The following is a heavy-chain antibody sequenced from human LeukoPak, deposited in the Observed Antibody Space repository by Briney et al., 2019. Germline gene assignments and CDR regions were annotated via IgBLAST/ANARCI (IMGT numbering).Heavy chain of an antibody. V-gene: IGHV1-2*02. CDR3: ARDQTYYYDSSGSSDHDAFDI. Sequence: GASVKVSCKASGYTFTGYYMHWVRQAPGQGLEWMGWINPNSGGTNYAQKFQGRVTMTRDTSISTAYMELSRLRSDDTAVYYCARDQTYYYDSSGSSDHDAFDIWGQGTMVTVSS. J-gene: IGHJ3*02. CDR1: GYTFTGYY. CDR2: INPNSGGT. D-gene: IGHD3-22*01.